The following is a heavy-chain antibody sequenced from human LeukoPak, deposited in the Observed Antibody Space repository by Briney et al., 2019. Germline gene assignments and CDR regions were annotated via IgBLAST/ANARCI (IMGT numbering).Heavy chain of an antibody. V-gene: IGHV3-23*01. CDR3: ARSRGDSCYSGLDY. CDR2: ISGSGDNT. D-gene: IGHD3-22*01. Sequence: PGGSLRLSCAASGFTFGSHAMSWVRQAPGKGLEWVSVISGSGDNTHYADSVKGRFTISRDNSKNTLFLQMNSLRAEDTAAYYCARSRGDSCYSGLDYWGQGSLATVS. CDR1: GFTFGSHA. J-gene: IGHJ4*02.